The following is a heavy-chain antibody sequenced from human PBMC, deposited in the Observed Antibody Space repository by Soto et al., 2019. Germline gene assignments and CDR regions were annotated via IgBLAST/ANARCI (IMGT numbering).Heavy chain of an antibody. CDR2: ISYDGSNK. CDR3: AKAGTLDY. V-gene: IGHV3-30*18. Sequence: QVQLVESGGGVVQPVRSLRLSCAASGFTFSSYGMHWVRQATGKGLEWVAVISYDGSNKYYADSVKGRFTISRDNSKNPLYLQMNSLRAEDTAVYYCAKAGTLDYWGQGPLVTVSS. J-gene: IGHJ4*02. CDR1: GFTFSSYG.